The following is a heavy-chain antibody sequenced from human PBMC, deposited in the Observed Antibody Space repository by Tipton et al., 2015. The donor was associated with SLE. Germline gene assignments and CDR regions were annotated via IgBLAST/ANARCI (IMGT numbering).Heavy chain of an antibody. J-gene: IGHJ5*02. D-gene: IGHD3-3*01. V-gene: IGHV4-4*07. CDR2: FHSSGIL. Sequence: TLSLTCTVSGGSINSYYWTWVRQTAGKGLGWIGHFHSSGILNYKPSLKSRVTMSGDTSKNQLSLKLNSVTAADTAVYYCARGFLEMFDPWGPGTLVTVSS. CDR3: ARGFLEMFDP. CDR1: GGSINSYY.